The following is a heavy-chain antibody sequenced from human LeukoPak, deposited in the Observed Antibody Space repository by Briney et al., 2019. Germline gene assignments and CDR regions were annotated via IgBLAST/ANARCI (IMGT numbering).Heavy chain of an antibody. Sequence: SETLSLTCTVSGGSLSSSSYYWSWIRQPPGKGLGWIGYIYYSGSTNYNPSLKSRVTISVDTSKNQFSLKLNSVIGADTAGYYCARILYRNNIDYWGQGTLVTVSS. CDR2: IYYSGST. CDR1: GGSLSSSSYY. J-gene: IGHJ4*02. V-gene: IGHV4-61*01. D-gene: IGHD2/OR15-2a*01. CDR3: ARILYRNNIDY.